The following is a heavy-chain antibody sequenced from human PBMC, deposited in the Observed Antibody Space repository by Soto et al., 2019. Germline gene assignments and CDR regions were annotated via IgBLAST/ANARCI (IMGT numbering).Heavy chain of an antibody. Sequence: PSQTLSLTCAISGDSVSSNSAAWNWIRQSPSRGLEWLGRTYYRSKWYNDYAVSVKSRITINPDTSKNQFSLQLNSVTPEDTAVYYCARGTLGLSYSSRHNWFDPWGQGTLVTVSS. CDR2: TYYRSKWYN. V-gene: IGHV6-1*01. CDR3: ARGTLGLSYSSRHNWFDP. D-gene: IGHD6-13*01. CDR1: GDSVSSNSAA. J-gene: IGHJ5*02.